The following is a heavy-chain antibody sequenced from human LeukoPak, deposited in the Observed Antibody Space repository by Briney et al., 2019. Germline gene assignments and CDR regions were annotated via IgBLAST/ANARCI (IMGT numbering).Heavy chain of an antibody. CDR3: ARDSTGYWYFDL. J-gene: IGHJ2*01. D-gene: IGHD3-3*02. Sequence: GGSLRLSCAASGFTFSSYAMSWVRQAPGKGLEWVSAISGSGGSTYYADSVKGRFTISRDNSKNTLYLQMNSLRAEDTAVYYCARDSTGYWYFDLWGRGTLVSVSS. CDR2: ISGSGGST. V-gene: IGHV3-23*01. CDR1: GFTFSSYA.